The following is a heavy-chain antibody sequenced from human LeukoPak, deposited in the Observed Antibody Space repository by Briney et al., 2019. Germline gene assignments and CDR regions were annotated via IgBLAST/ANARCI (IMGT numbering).Heavy chain of an antibody. J-gene: IGHJ3*01. CDR2: INVNGAAM. CDR3: ARDEADYYDNSGFFYGAFDL. V-gene: IGHV3-11*04. D-gene: IGHD3-22*01. Sequence: GGSLRLSCAASGFSFKDYYFSWIRQAPGKGREWVSFINVNGAAMYYADSVKGRFSISRDTAKKSIYLQMDSLRADDTAVYYCARDEADYYDNSGFFYGAFDLWGQGTGVIVYS. CDR1: GFSFKDYY.